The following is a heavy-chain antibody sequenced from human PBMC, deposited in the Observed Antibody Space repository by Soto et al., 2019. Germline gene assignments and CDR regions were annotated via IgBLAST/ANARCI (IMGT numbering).Heavy chain of an antibody. V-gene: IGHV3-23*01. CDR1: VFTFSSYA. CDR2: ISGSGGSK. Sequence: GGSLRLSCAASVFTFSSYAMSLVRQSPGKGLEWVSAISGSGGSKYYADSVKGRFTISRDNSKNTLYLQMNSLRAEDTAVYYCATLTTLRYGMDVRGQGTTVTVSS. D-gene: IGHD4-17*01. J-gene: IGHJ6*02. CDR3: ATLTTLRYGMDV.